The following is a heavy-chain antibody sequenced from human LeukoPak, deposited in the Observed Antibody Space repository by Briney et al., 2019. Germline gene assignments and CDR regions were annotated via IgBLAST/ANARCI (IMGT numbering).Heavy chain of an antibody. J-gene: IGHJ4*02. V-gene: IGHV3-23*01. CDR2: ISGSGGST. CDR1: GFTFSSYG. Sequence: GGSLRLSCAASGFTFSSYGMSWVRQAPGKGLEWVSAISGSGGSTYYADSVKGRFTIPRDNSKNTLYLQMNSLRAEDTAVYYCAKGGTNYYDSSGPLDWGQGTLVTVSS. CDR3: AKGGTNYYDSSGPLD. D-gene: IGHD3-22*01.